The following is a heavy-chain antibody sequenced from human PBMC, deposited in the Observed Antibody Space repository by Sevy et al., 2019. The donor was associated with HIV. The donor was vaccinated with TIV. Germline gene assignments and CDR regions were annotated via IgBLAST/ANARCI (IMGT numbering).Heavy chain of an antibody. V-gene: IGHV3-49*04. Sequence: GSLRLSCTASGFTFRDYCMSWVRQAPGKGLEWVAFLKSDVYGGTVDHAASVRGRFVISRDDSKTIAYLQMNDLKAEDTGVYYCTRWKAAQSIFDYWGQGALVTVSS. J-gene: IGHJ4*02. CDR1: GFTFRDYC. CDR2: LKSDVYGGTV. CDR3: TRWKAAQSIFDY. D-gene: IGHD6-13*01.